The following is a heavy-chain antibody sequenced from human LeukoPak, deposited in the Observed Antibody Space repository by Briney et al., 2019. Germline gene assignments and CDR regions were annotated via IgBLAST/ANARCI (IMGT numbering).Heavy chain of an antibody. CDR1: GGSFSGYY. CDR3: ARHVVYYDFWSGYHTPHYYMDV. CDR2: INHSGST. D-gene: IGHD3-3*01. V-gene: IGHV4-34*01. Sequence: PSETLSLTCAVYGGSFSGYYWSWIRQPPGKGLEWIGEINHSGSTNYNPSLKSRVTISVDTSKNQFSLKLSSVTAADTAVYYCARHVVYYDFWSGYHTPHYYMDVWGKGTTVTVSS. J-gene: IGHJ6*03.